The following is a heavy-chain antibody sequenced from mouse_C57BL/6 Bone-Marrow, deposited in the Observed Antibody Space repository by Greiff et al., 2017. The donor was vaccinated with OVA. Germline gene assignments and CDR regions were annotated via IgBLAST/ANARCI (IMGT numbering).Heavy chain of an antibody. CDR2: IDPENGDT. V-gene: IGHV14-4*01. J-gene: IGHJ3*01. Sequence: EVKVVESGAELVRPGASVTLSCTASGFNIKDDYMHWVKQRPEQGLEWIGWIDPENGDTEYASKFQGKATITADTSSNTAYLQRSSLTSEDTAVYYCMEGAWCAYWGQGTLVTVSA. CDR3: MEGAWCAY. CDR1: GFNIKDDY.